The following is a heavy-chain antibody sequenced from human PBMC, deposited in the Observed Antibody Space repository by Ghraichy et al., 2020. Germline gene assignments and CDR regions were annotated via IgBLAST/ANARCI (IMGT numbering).Heavy chain of an antibody. CDR1: GGSISSSSYY. V-gene: IGHV4-39*07. J-gene: IGHJ4*02. CDR3: ARDYGGNLRRFDY. CDR2: IYYSGST. D-gene: IGHD4-23*01. Sequence: SETLSLTCTVSGGSISSSSYYWGWIRQPPGKGLEWIGSIYYSGSTYYNPSLKSRVTISVDTSKNQFSLKLSSVTAADTAVYYCARDYGGNLRRFDYWGQGTLVTVSS.